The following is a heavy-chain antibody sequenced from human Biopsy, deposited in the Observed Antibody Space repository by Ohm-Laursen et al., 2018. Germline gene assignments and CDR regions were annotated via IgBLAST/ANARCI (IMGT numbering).Heavy chain of an antibody. CDR2: ISAAGPAM. CDR3: ARRRPIDY. CDR1: GFTFSDFY. V-gene: IGHV3-11*01. Sequence: SLRLSCTASGFTFSDFYMSWICQAPGKGLERISYISAAGPAMFYADSVRGRFTISRDNANNLLYLQMDSLRAEDTAVYYCARRRPIDYWGQGILVTVSS. J-gene: IGHJ4*02.